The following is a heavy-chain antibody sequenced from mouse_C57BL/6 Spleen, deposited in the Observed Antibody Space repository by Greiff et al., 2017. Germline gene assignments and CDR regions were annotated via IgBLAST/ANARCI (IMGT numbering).Heavy chain of an antibody. CDR2: IYPGDGDT. J-gene: IGHJ4*01. Sequence: VQLQQSGAELVKPGASVKISCKASGYAFSSYWMNWVKQRPGKGLEWIGQIYPGDGDTNYNGKFKGKATLTADKSSSTAYMQLSSLTSEDSAVYLCARSTYGYDGGYYAMDYWCQGTSVTVSS. V-gene: IGHV1-80*01. CDR3: ARSTYGYDGGYYAMDY. D-gene: IGHD2-2*01. CDR1: GYAFSSYW.